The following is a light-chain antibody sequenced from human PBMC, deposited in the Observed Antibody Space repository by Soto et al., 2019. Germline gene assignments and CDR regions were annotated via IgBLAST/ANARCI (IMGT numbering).Light chain of an antibody. V-gene: IGKV3-11*01. Sequence: EIVLTQSPATLSLSPGERATLSCRASQSVSSYLAWYQQKPAQAPRLLIYDASNRATGIPARFSGSGSGTDFTLTISSLEPEDFAVYYCQQRSNWPPIFTFGPGHKVDIK. CDR3: QQRSNWPPIFT. CDR1: QSVSSY. J-gene: IGKJ3*01. CDR2: DAS.